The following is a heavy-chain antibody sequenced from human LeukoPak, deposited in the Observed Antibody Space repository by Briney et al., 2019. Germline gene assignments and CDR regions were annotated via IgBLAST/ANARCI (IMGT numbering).Heavy chain of an antibody. Sequence: PGGSLRLSCAASGFTVSSNYMSWVRQAPGKGLEWVSVIYSGGSTYYADSVKGRFTISRDNSKNTLYLQMNSLRAEDTAVYYCARALGYCSGGSCYNWFDPWGQGTLVTVSS. CDR2: IYSGGST. CDR3: ARALGYCSGGSCYNWFDP. J-gene: IGHJ5*02. CDR1: GFTVSSNY. D-gene: IGHD2-15*01. V-gene: IGHV3-66*01.